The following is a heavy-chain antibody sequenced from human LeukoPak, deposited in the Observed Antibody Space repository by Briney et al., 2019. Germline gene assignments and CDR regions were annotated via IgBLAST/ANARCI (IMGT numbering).Heavy chain of an antibody. D-gene: IGHD3-10*01. Sequence: ASVKVSCKASGYTFTSYSISWVRLAPGQGLEWMGWICAYNGNTNYAQKLQGRVTMTTDTSTSTAYMELRSLRSDDTAVYYCARVGDMVRGVIITDAFDIWGQGTMVTVSS. CDR3: ARVGDMVRGVIITDAFDI. CDR2: ICAYNGNT. CDR1: GYTFTSYS. V-gene: IGHV1-18*01. J-gene: IGHJ3*02.